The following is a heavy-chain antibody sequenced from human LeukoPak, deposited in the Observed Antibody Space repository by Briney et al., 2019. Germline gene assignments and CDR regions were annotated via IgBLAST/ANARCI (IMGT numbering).Heavy chain of an antibody. J-gene: IGHJ4*02. Sequence: GGSLRLSCVASGFTFSSYGMHWVRQAPGKGLEWVAVIWYDGSNKYYADSVKGRFTISRDNSKNTLYLQMNSLRAENTAVYYCANWGDGYAIDYWGQGTLVTVSS. CDR1: GFTFSSYG. CDR2: IWYDGSNK. CDR3: ANWGDGYAIDY. D-gene: IGHD5-24*01. V-gene: IGHV3-33*06.